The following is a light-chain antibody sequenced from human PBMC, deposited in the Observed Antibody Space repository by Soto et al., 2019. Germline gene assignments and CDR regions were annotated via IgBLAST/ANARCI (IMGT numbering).Light chain of an antibody. CDR2: DAS. CDR3: QQCSFSPRT. CDR1: QSVTNNY. Sequence: EIVLTQSPGTLSLSPGERATLSCRASQSVTNNYLDWFQQKPGQAPRLLIYDASIRADGIPDRFSGSGSETDFTLTISRLEPEDSAVYYCQQCSFSPRTFGQGTKVDLK. J-gene: IGKJ1*01. V-gene: IGKV3-20*01.